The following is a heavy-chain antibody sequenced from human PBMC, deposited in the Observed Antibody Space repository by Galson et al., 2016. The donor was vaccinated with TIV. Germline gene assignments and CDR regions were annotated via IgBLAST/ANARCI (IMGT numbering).Heavy chain of an antibody. J-gene: IGHJ4*02. CDR1: GFTFSIYA. D-gene: IGHD4-17*01. CDR3: AKVGARGYGDYPYYLTY. Sequence: SLRLSCAASGFTFSIYAMHWVRQAPGKGLEWVGLISYDGSNKWYADSVKGRFTIPRDNSKNTLYLQMNSLRVEDTAVYYCAKVGARGYGDYPYYLTYWGQGTLVTVSS. CDR2: ISYDGSNK. V-gene: IGHV3-30*18.